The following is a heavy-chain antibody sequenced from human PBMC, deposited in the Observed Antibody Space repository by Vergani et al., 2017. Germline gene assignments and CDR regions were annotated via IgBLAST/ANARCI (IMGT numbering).Heavy chain of an antibody. CDR3: ARVGTSSNRDYFDF. J-gene: IGHJ4*02. CDR2: INPNSGGT. CDR1: GYTFTDYF. V-gene: IGHV1-2*02. D-gene: IGHD2-2*01. Sequence: QVQLVQSGAEVKKPGASVKVSCKASGYTFTDYFMHWVRQAPGQGLEWMGWINPNSGGTNYAQKFNGSVTMTRDTSISTAYMELSNLRSDYTAAYYCARVGTSSNRDYFDFWGQGTLVTVSS.